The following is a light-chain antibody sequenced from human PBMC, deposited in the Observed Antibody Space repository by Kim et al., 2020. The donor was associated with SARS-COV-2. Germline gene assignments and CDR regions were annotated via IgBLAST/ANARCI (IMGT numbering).Light chain of an antibody. CDR2: STN. Sequence: GGTVTLPCASSTGAVTSGYFPNWFQQKPGQAPRALIYSTNNKHSWTPARFSGSLLGGKAALTLSGVQPEDEAEYYCLLYCGGNWVFGGGTQLTVL. CDR1: TGAVTSGYF. V-gene: IGLV7-43*01. J-gene: IGLJ3*02. CDR3: LLYCGGNWV.